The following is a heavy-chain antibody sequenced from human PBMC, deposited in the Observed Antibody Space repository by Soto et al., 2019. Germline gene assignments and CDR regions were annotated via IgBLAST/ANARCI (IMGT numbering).Heavy chain of an antibody. CDR1: GYTFNDYF. V-gene: IGHV1-2*06. CDR3: ARVRSGAWLPLLFDN. CDR2: LNPNTGGT. J-gene: IGHJ4*02. Sequence: RASVKVSCKASGYTFNDYFIHWVRQAPGQGLEWMGRLNPNTGGTNYAQNFQGRVTMTRDTSITTAYMELFNLRSDDTAVYYCARVRSGAWLPLLFDNWGQGTRVTVSS. D-gene: IGHD6-25*01.